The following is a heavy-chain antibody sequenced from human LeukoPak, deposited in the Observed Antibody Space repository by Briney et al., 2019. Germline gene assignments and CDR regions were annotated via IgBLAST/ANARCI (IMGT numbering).Heavy chain of an antibody. J-gene: IGHJ5*02. Sequence: RGSLRLSCAASGFTFSSYAMHWVRQAPGKGLEWVAVISYDGSNKYYADSVKGRFTISRDNSKNTLYLQMNSLRAEDAAVYYCARGGPDYGDYEWFDPWGQGTLVTVSS. V-gene: IGHV3-30-3*01. CDR2: ISYDGSNK. D-gene: IGHD4-17*01. CDR3: ARGGPDYGDYEWFDP. CDR1: GFTFSSYA.